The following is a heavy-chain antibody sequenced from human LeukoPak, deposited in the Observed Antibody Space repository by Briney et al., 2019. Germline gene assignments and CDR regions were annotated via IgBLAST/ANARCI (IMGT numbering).Heavy chain of an antibody. V-gene: IGHV3-21*01. Sequence: PGGSLRLSCAASGFTFSSYSMNWVRQAPGKGLEWVSSISSSSSYLYYADSVKGRFTISRDNAKNSLYLQMNSLRAEDTAVYYCARDYSAALDYWGQGTLVTVSS. CDR1: GFTFSSYS. CDR3: ARDYSAALDY. D-gene: IGHD2-21*01. CDR2: ISSSSSYL. J-gene: IGHJ4*02.